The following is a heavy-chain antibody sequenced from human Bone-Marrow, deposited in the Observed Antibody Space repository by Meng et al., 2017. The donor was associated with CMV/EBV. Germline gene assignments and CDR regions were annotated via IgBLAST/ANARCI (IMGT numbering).Heavy chain of an antibody. CDR2: ISSSGSTI. V-gene: IGHV3-48*03. CDR3: ARVVGTGDPSFYDAFDI. D-gene: IGHD5-12*01. CDR1: GFTFSSYE. J-gene: IGHJ3*02. Sequence: GGSLSLACAASGFTFSSYEMDWVRQVPGKGLEWVSYISSSGSTIYYADSVKGRFTISRDNAKNSLYLQMNSLRAEDTAVYYCARVVGTGDPSFYDAFDIWGQGTMVTVSS.